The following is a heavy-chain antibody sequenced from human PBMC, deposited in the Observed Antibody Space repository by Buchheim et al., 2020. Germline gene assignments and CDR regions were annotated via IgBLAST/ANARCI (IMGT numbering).Heavy chain of an antibody. D-gene: IGHD3-10*01. V-gene: IGHV4-31*03. J-gene: IGHJ6*02. CDR2: IYYSGST. CDR1: GGSISSGGYY. Sequence: QVQLQESGPGLVKPSQTLSLTCTVSGGSISSGGYYWSWIRQHPGKGLEWIGYIYYSGSTYYNPSLKSRVTISVDTSKNQFSLKLSSVTAADTAVYYCARSWGGLWFGDTKYYYYGMDVWGQGTT. CDR3: ARSWGGLWFGDTKYYYYGMDV.